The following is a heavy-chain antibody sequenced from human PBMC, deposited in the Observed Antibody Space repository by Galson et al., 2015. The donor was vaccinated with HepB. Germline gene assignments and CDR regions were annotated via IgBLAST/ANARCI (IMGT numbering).Heavy chain of an antibody. D-gene: IGHD1-26*01. Sequence: SLRLSCAASGFTFSSYAMNWVRQSPGKGLEWVSDISGSGASTYYADSVKGRFTISRDNSKNTLYLQMNSLRAEDTAVYYRAKGKGNSGTYSADYWGQGALVTVSS. V-gene: IGHV3-23*01. CDR1: GFTFSSYA. CDR2: ISGSGAST. J-gene: IGHJ4*02. CDR3: AKGKGNSGTYSADY.